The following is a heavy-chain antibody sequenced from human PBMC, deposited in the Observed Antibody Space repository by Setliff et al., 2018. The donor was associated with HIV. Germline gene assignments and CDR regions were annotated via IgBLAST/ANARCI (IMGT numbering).Heavy chain of an antibody. V-gene: IGHV4-34*01. D-gene: IGHD1-26*01. CDR2: INHSGSN. J-gene: IGHJ6*03. Sequence: PSETLSLTCAVFGGSFTDYYWIWIRQPPGKGLEWIGEINHSGSNHYNPSLKSRFIISVDTSKNRFSLKVNSMTAADTAVYYCARGARLLAAYSDRWDYFYMAVWGKGTTVTAP. CDR3: ARGARLLAAYSDRWDYFYMAV. CDR1: GGSFTDYY.